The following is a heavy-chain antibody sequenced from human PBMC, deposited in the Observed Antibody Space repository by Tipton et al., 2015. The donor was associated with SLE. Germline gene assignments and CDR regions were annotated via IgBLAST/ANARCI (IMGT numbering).Heavy chain of an antibody. CDR3: ARDGSGGAMDV. J-gene: IGHJ6*04. CDR1: GGSISSYY. Sequence: TLSLTCTVSGGSISSYYWSWIRQPPGKGLEWIGYIYYSGSTYYNPSLKSRVTISVDTSKNQFSLKLSSVTAADTAVYYCARDGSGGAMDVWGKGTTVTVSS. V-gene: IGHV4-59*12. D-gene: IGHD3-10*01. CDR2: IYYSGST.